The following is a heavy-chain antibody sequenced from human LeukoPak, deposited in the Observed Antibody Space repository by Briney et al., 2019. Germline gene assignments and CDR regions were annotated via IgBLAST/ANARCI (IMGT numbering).Heavy chain of an antibody. Sequence: SETLSLTCSVSGGSINNYYWSWIRQPPGKGLEWIGHIFYSGGTNYNPSLKGRVTISLVMSKNQISLKLSSMTTADTAMYYCARTDDAFHIWGHGTTVTVSS. D-gene: IGHD2-21*02. CDR3: ARTDDAFHI. V-gene: IGHV4-59*01. CDR2: IFYSGGT. J-gene: IGHJ3*02. CDR1: GGSINNYY.